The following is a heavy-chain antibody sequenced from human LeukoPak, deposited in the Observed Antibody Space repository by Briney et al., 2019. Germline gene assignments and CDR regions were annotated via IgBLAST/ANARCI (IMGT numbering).Heavy chain of an antibody. CDR3: AKDLRSGQGWDDAFDI. CDR1: GFTFSSYW. J-gene: IGHJ3*02. D-gene: IGHD6-19*01. V-gene: IGHV3-23*01. Sequence: PGGSLRLSCAASGFTFSSYWMHWVRQAPGKGLEWVSAISGSGGSTYCADSVKGRFTISRDNSKNTLYLQMNSLRAEDTAVYYCAKDLRSGQGWDDAFDIWGQGTMVTVSS. CDR2: ISGSGGST.